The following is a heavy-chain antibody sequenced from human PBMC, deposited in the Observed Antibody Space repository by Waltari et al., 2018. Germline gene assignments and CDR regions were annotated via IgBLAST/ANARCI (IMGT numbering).Heavy chain of an antibody. D-gene: IGHD6-19*01. J-gene: IGHJ4*01. CDR3: AASVGVAPNY. Sequence: EVQLVESGGGLVQPGGSLGLCCAASGFPFKNYWMTWVRQAPGKGLEWVANIKQDASEKYYVDSVKGRFTISRDNTKNSLYLQMNSLRAEDTAVYYCAASVGVAPNYWGHGTLVTVSS. CDR2: IKQDASEK. CDR1: GFPFKNYW. V-gene: IGHV3-7*01.